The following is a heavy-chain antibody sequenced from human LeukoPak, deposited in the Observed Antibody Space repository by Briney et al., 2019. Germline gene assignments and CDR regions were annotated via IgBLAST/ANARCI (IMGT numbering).Heavy chain of an antibody. Sequence: SVKVSCKASGGTFRRFTISWVRQAPGQGFEWMGGITPIFGTANFAQKFQGRVTMTRDTSTSTVYMELSSLRSEDTAVYYCARWYSGYDLTGYFDYWGQGTLVTVSS. CDR2: ITPIFGTA. V-gene: IGHV1-69*05. D-gene: IGHD5-12*01. J-gene: IGHJ4*02. CDR1: GGTFRRFT. CDR3: ARWYSGYDLTGYFDY.